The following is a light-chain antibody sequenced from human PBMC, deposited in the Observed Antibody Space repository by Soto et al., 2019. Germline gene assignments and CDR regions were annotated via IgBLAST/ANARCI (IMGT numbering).Light chain of an antibody. CDR3: QQYGDSPWT. J-gene: IGKJ1*01. V-gene: IGKV3-20*01. CDR1: QSVSSSY. Sequence: EIVLTQSPGTLSLSPGEGATLSCRASQSVSSSYLAWYQQKPGQAPRLLIYGASSRATGTPDRFSGDGSGTDFTLTISRLEPGDFAVYYCQQYGDSPWTFGQGTKVDIK. CDR2: GAS.